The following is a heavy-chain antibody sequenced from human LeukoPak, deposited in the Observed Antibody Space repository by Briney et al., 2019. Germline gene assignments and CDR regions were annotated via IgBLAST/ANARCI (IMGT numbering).Heavy chain of an antibody. J-gene: IGHJ4*02. CDR1: GYTFTSYG. D-gene: IGHD6-19*01. Sequence: ASVKVSCKASGYTFTSYGISWVRQAPGQGLEWMGWISAYNGNTNYAQKLQGRVTMTTDTSTSTAYMELSRLRSDDTAVYYCARSIAVAGTLDYWGQGTLVTVSS. CDR2: ISAYNGNT. V-gene: IGHV1-18*01. CDR3: ARSIAVAGTLDY.